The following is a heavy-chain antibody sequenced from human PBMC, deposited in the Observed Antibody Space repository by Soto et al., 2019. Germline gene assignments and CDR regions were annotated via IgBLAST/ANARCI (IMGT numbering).Heavy chain of an antibody. D-gene: IGHD1-26*01. V-gene: IGHV4-39*01. CDR2: IYYSGST. CDR1: GGSISSSSYY. CDR3: ATRGVSGSYYDWYFDL. J-gene: IGHJ2*01. Sequence: SETLSLTCTVSGGSISSSSYYWGWIRQPPGKGLEWIGSIYYSGSTYYNPSLKSRVTISVDTSKNQFSLKLSSVTAADTAVYYCATRGVSGSYYDWYFDLWGRGTLVTVSS.